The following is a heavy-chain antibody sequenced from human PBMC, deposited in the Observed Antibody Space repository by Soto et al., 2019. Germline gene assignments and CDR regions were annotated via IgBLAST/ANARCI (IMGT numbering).Heavy chain of an antibody. CDR2: ISSSTSYV. D-gene: IGHD2-2*01. V-gene: IGHV3-21*06. J-gene: IGHJ5*01. Sequence: EVQLVESGGGLVKPGGSLRLCCAASGFTFSRYGMNWLRQAPGKGLEWVASISSSTSYVYYADSVKGRFSTSRDNAKNMLYLEMYALRTEDTAVYYCARDPSEGRVGNWFESWGQGTLVTVSS. CDR1: GFTFSRYG. CDR3: ARDPSEGRVGNWFES.